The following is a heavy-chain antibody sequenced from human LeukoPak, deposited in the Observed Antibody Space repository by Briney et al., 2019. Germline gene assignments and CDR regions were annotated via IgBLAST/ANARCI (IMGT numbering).Heavy chain of an antibody. J-gene: IGHJ4*02. CDR2: INHSGST. D-gene: IGHD6-13*01. CDR3: ARGPGSNWYSGKFDY. V-gene: IGHV4-34*01. CDR1: GGSFSGYY. Sequence: SSETLSLTCAVYGGSFSGYYWSWIGQPPGKGLDWIGEINHSGSTNYNPSLKSRVTISVDTSKNQFSLKLSSVTAADTAVYYCARGPGSNWYSGKFDYWGQGTLVTVSS.